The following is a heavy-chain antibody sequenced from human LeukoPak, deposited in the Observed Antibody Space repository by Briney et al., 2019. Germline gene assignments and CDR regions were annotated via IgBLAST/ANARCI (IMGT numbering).Heavy chain of an antibody. CDR2: LVVTGAAT. J-gene: IGHJ4*02. D-gene: IGHD3-16*01. CDR3: AKDDGGEYHLFDS. V-gene: IGHV3-23*01. CDR1: GFTFRNFA. Sequence: GGSLRLSCAASGFTFRNFAMSWVRQVPGKGLEWLSTLVVTGAATYYADSVMDRFTISRDNSKNTLYLQMNSLRVEDTAVYYCAKDDGGEYHLFDSWGLGTLVTVSS.